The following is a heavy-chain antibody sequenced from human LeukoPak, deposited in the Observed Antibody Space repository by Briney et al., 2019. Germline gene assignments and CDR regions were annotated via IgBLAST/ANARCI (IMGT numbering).Heavy chain of an antibody. J-gene: IGHJ4*02. Sequence: ASVKVSCKASGYTFTSYDINWVRQATGQGLEWMGWMNPNSGNTGYAQKFQGRATMTRNTSISTAYMELSSLRSEDTAVYYCARGRVAAAGKFDYWGQGTLVTVSS. CDR2: MNPNSGNT. CDR1: GYTFTSYD. D-gene: IGHD6-13*01. CDR3: ARGRVAAAGKFDY. V-gene: IGHV1-8*01.